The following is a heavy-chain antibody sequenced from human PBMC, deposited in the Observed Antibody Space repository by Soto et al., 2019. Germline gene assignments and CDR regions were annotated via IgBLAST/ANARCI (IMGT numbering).Heavy chain of an antibody. CDR1: GFTFSNAW. V-gene: IGHV3-15*01. CDR2: IKSKTDGGTT. Sequence: GGSLRLSCAASGFTFSNAWMSWVRQAPGKGLEWVGRIKSKTDGGTTDYAAPVKGGFTISRDDSKNTLYLQMNSLKTEDTAVYYCTTTSPAESGYGTRLDYWGQGTLVTVSS. D-gene: IGHD3-3*01. J-gene: IGHJ4*02. CDR3: TTTSPAESGYGTRLDY.